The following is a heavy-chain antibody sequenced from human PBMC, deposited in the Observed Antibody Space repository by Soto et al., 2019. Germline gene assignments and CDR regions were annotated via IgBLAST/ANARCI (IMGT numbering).Heavy chain of an antibody. D-gene: IGHD2-2*01. CDR3: RSSTSCYDESCVDV. CDR2: LYHIGST. CDR1: GYSISSGNY. V-gene: IGHV4-38-2*01. J-gene: IGHJ6*02. Sequence: ASETLSLTCAVSGYSISSGNYWAWIRQPPGRGLGWIGSLYHIGSTHYNTSLKSLVTISVDTSKNHFSLELSSVTAADTAIYYCRSSTSCYDESCVDVWGQGTMVTVSS.